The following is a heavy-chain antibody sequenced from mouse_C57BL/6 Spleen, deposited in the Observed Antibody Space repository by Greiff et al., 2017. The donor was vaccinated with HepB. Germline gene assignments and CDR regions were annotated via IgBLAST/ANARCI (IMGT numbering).Heavy chain of an antibody. D-gene: IGHD2-2*01. J-gene: IGHJ3*01. CDR2: IRLKSDNYAT. V-gene: IGHV6-3*01. CDR3: TEEGYLAWFAY. CDR1: GFTFSNYW. Sequence: EVQGVESGGGLVQPGGSMKLSCVASGFTFSNYWMNWVRQSPEKGLEWVAQIRLKSDNYATHYAESVKGRFTISRDDSKSSVYLQMNNLRAEDTGIYYCTEEGYLAWFAYWGQGTLVTVSA.